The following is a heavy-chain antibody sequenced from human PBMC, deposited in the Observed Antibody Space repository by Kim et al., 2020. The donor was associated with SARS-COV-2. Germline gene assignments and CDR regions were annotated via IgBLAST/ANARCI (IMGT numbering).Heavy chain of an antibody. CDR1: GGSFSGYY. CDR2: INHSGST. J-gene: IGHJ2*01. CDR3: ARLKNCSGGSCKYCYFDL. Sequence: SETLSLTCAVYGGSFSGYYWSWIRQPPGKGLEWIGEINHSGSTNYNPSLKSRVTISVDTSKNQFSLKLSSVTAADTAVYYCARLKNCSGGSCKYCYFDL. V-gene: IGHV4-34*01. D-gene: IGHD2-15*01.